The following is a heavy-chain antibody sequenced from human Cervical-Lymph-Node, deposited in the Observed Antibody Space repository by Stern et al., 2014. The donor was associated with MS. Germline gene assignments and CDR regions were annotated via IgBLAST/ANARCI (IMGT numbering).Heavy chain of an antibody. D-gene: IGHD2-8*02. CDR3: AREYCTGGGCRLDY. CDR1: GFTFSGYS. J-gene: IGHJ4*02. Sequence: EVHLVESGGGLEQPGGSLRLSCAASGFTFSGYSMNWVRQAPGKGLVWVSYISSSSSSMYYPDSVKGRFTISRDNAKNSLYLQMNSLTAEDTAVYYCAREYCTGGGCRLDYWGPGTLVTVSS. V-gene: IGHV3-48*01. CDR2: ISSSSSSM.